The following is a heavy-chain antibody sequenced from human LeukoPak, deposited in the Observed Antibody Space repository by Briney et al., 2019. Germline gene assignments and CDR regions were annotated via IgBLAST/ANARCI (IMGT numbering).Heavy chain of an antibody. CDR3: ARGALGAAASN. Sequence: GGSLRLSCAASGFTFSSYWMHWVRQAPGKGLVWVSRINGDGSSTDYADSVKGRFTISRDNAKNTLYLQMNSLRAEDTAVYYCARGALGAAASNWGQGTLVTVPS. J-gene: IGHJ4*02. V-gene: IGHV3-74*01. CDR1: GFTFSSYW. D-gene: IGHD6-13*01. CDR2: INGDGSST.